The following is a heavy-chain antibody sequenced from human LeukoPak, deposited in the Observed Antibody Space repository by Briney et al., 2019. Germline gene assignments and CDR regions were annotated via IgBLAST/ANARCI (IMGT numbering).Heavy chain of an antibody. Sequence: SETLSLTCVVSGYSINNSKWWGWIRQSPGKGLEWIGYIYYNGITNYNPSLKSRVTISIDTSKNEFSLKLTSVIAADTAVYFCAREANYYGSGSYFEGTFDYWGQGSLVTVSS. CDR3: AREANYYGSGSYFEGTFDY. CDR1: GYSINNSKW. D-gene: IGHD3-10*01. CDR2: IYYNGIT. V-gene: IGHV4-28*03. J-gene: IGHJ4*02.